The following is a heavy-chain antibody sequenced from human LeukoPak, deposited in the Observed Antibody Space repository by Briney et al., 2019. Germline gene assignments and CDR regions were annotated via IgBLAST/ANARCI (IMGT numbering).Heavy chain of an antibody. Sequence: GGSLRLSCAASGFTFSSYWTHWVRQAPGKGLVWVSRINSDGSSTSYADSVKGRFTISRDNAKNTLYLQMNSLRAEDTAVYYCAREGYSYGPLYFDYWGQGTLVTVSS. D-gene: IGHD5-18*01. J-gene: IGHJ4*02. V-gene: IGHV3-74*01. CDR1: GFTFSSYW. CDR2: INSDGSST. CDR3: AREGYSYGPLYFDY.